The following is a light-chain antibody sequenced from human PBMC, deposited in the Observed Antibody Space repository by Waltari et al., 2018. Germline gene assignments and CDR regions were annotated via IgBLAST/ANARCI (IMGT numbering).Light chain of an antibody. CDR3: ALYMGSGIWV. Sequence: QTVVTQDPSLFVSPGGTVSVPFSWRSAQASTTFSHTLYQQTPGQAPRTLVYNANARSSGVPDRFSGSILGNTAALTITGAQAEDESDYYCALYMGSGIWVFGGGTMLTVL. CDR2: NAN. CDR1: SAQASTTFS. J-gene: IGLJ3*02. V-gene: IGLV8-61*01.